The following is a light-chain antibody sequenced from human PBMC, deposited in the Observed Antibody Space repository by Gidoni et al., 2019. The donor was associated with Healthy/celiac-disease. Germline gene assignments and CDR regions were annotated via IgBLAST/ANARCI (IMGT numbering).Light chain of an antibody. V-gene: IGKV1-9*01. J-gene: IGKJ3*01. Sequence: IQLTQSPSSLSASVGDRVTITCRAGQGISSYLAWYQHKPGKAPKLLIYAASTLQSGVPSRFSGSGSGTDFTLTISSLQPEDFATYYCQQRNSYPPFTFGPGTKVDIK. CDR1: QGISSY. CDR3: QQRNSYPPFT. CDR2: AAS.